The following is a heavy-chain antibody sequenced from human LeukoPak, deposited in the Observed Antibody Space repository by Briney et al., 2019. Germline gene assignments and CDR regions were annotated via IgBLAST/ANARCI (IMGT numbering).Heavy chain of an antibody. CDR2: IYHSGST. CDR1: GYSISSGYY. D-gene: IGHD3-22*01. J-gene: IGHJ4*02. V-gene: IGHV4-38-2*02. Sequence: SETLSLTCTVSGYSISSGYYWGWIRQPPGKGLEWIGSIYHSGSTYYSPSLKSRVTISVDTSKNQFSLKLSSVTAADTAVYYCARHLTPFYYYDSSGYYFEYWGQGTLVTVSS. CDR3: ARHLTPFYYYDSSGYYFEY.